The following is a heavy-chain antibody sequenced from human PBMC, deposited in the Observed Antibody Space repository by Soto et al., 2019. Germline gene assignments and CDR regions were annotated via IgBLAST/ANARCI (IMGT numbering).Heavy chain of an antibody. CDR1: GFTFDDYA. J-gene: IGHJ6*02. Sequence: EMQLVESGGGLVQPGMSLRLSCAASGFTFDDYAMYWVRQVPGKGLEWVSGISWNSGRIGYADSVKDRFTISRDNAKNSLYLQTNSLRPEDTALYYCTKARLWGGDGYNSYYYNAMDVWGQGTTVTVSS. D-gene: IGHD3-16*01. V-gene: IGHV3-9*01. CDR3: TKARLWGGDGYNSYYYNAMDV. CDR2: ISWNSGRI.